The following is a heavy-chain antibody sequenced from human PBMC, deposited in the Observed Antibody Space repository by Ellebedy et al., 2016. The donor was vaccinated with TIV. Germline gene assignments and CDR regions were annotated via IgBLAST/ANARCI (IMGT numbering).Heavy chain of an antibody. V-gene: IGHV3-48*02. CDR2: IPRDSDAM. Sequence: GESLKISCSASGFTFSSFSMNWVRQAPGKGLEWVSYIPRDSDAMSYADSVKGRFTISRDNAKNSLYLQMNSLRDAETAVYYCVRDLHWAFDIWGQGTVVTVSS. D-gene: IGHD1-1*01. CDR1: GFTFSSFS. J-gene: IGHJ3*02. CDR3: VRDLHWAFDI.